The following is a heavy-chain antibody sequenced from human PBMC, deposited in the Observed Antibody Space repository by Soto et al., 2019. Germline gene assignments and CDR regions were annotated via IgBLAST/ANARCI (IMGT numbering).Heavy chain of an antibody. Sequence: ASVKVSCKASGYTFTSYAMHWVRQAPGQRLEWMGWINAGNGNTKYSQKFQGRVTITRDTSASTAYMELSSLRSEDTAVYYCARAERITIFGVVISPDVWGQGTTVTVS. CDR1: GYTFTSYA. D-gene: IGHD3-3*01. V-gene: IGHV1-3*01. CDR3: ARAERITIFGVVISPDV. CDR2: INAGNGNT. J-gene: IGHJ6*02.